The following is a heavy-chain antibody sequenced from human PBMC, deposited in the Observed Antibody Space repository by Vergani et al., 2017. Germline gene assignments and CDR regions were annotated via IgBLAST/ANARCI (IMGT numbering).Heavy chain of an antibody. Sequence: QVQLVQSGAEVKKPGASVKVSCKASGYTFTSYDINWVRQATGQGLEWMGWMNPNSGNTGYAQKFQGRVTMTRNTSISTAYMELSSLRSEDTAVYYCARGRRSYRGRVDAFDIWGQGTMVTVSS. J-gene: IGHJ3*02. CDR3: ARGRRSYRGRVDAFDI. D-gene: IGHD3-16*02. CDR2: MNPNSGNT. CDR1: GYTFTSYD. V-gene: IGHV1-8*02.